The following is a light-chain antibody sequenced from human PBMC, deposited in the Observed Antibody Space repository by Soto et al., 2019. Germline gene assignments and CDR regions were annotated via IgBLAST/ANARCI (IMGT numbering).Light chain of an antibody. CDR1: SSNIGSNA. J-gene: IGLJ1*01. CDR2: SDD. V-gene: IGLV1-44*01. Sequence: QSVLTQPPSASGTPGQKVTISCSGSSSNIGSNAVNWYQQVPGTAPKLLIYSDDQRPSGVPDRFSGSKSGTSASLAISGLQSEDEADYYCSSKRTTASLVFGTGTKVTVL. CDR3: SSKRTTASLV.